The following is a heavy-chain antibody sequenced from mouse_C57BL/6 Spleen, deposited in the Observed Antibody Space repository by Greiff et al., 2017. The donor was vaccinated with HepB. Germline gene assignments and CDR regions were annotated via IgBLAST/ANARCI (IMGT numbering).Heavy chain of an antibody. CDR3: ARGEYYLDY. CDR1: GYTFTDYY. V-gene: IGHV1-76*01. J-gene: IGHJ2*01. CDR2: IYPGSGNT. Sequence: VQLQQSGAELVRPGASVKLSCKASGYTFTDYYINWVKQRPGQGLEWIARIYPGSGNTYYNEKFKGKATLTAEKSSSTAYMQLSSLTSEDSAVYFCARGEYYLDYWGQGTTLTVSS.